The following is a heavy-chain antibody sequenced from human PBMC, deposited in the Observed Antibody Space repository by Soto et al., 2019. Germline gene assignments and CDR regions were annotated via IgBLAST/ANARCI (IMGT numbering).Heavy chain of an antibody. D-gene: IGHD3-10*01. CDR2: IIPIYGTT. J-gene: IGHJ5*02. Sequence: QVQLVQSGAEVKKPGSSVKVACKASGDMFSSYAISWVRQAPGQGLEWMGGIIPIYGTTKHAQKFRGRVRSTTDESTSTAVMELRSLRPDDIVVYYCARVSGIGRGVIDNWFDPWGQGTPVTVFS. CDR3: ARVSGIGRGVIDNWFDP. CDR1: GDMFSSYA. V-gene: IGHV1-69*01.